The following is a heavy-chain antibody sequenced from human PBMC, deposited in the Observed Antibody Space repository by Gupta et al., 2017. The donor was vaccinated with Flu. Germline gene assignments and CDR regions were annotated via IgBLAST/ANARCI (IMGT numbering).Heavy chain of an antibody. Sequence: EVQLVESGGGLVQPGGSLRLSCAASGFTFSSYWMHWVRQAPGNGLVWVSRINSDGSSTSYADSVKGRFTISRDNAKNTLYLQMNSLRAEDTAVYYCARDGPGSLWFGELTMGSYYYYYGMDVWGQGTTVTVSS. CDR1: GFTFSSYW. V-gene: IGHV3-74*01. J-gene: IGHJ6*02. D-gene: IGHD3-10*01. CDR2: INSDGSST. CDR3: ARDGPGSLWFGELTMGSYYYYYGMDV.